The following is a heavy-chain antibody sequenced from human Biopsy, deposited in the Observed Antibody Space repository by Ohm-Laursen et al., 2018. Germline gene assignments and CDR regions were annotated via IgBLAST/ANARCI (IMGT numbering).Heavy chain of an antibody. CDR2: INHRGST. V-gene: IGHV4-34*01. D-gene: IGHD3-16*01. J-gene: IGHJ6*02. CDR3: ARAVDYYDPYYYYGLDV. Sequence: SETLSLTWAVYGGSFSGYYWSWIRQPPGKGLEWIGEINHRGSTNYNPSLKSRVTISVDTSKNLFSLKLRSVTAADTAVYYCARAVDYYDPYYYYGLDVWGQGTTVTVSS. CDR1: GGSFSGYY.